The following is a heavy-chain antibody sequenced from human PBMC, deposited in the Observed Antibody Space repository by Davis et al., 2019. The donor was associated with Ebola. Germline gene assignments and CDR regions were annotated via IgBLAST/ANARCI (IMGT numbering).Heavy chain of an antibody. CDR1: GYMFTSYG. V-gene: IGHV1-2*02. J-gene: IGHJ4*02. Sequence: ASVKVSCKASGYMFTSYGINWVRQAPGQGLEWLGWINSDNGDTNYAQKFHGRVTMTRDTSISTASMELSSLTSDDTAIYYCATGGGILNYWGQGTLVTVSS. D-gene: IGHD6-25*01. CDR2: INSDNGDT. CDR3: ATGGGILNY.